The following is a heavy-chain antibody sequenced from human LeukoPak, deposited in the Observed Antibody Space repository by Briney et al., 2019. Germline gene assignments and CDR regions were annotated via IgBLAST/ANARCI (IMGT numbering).Heavy chain of an antibody. Sequence: GASVKVSCKASGYTFTSYYMHWVRQAPGQGLEWMGIINPSGGSTSYAQKFQGRVTMTRDTSTSTVYMELSSLRSEDTAVYYCARGGELLWFGELSLPDDYWGQGTLVTVSS. D-gene: IGHD3-10*01. CDR2: INPSGGST. CDR3: ARGGELLWFGELSLPDDY. CDR1: GYTFTSYY. V-gene: IGHV1-46*01. J-gene: IGHJ4*02.